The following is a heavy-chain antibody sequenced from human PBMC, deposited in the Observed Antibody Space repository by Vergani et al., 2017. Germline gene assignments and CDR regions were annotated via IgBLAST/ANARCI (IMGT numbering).Heavy chain of an antibody. Sequence: EVQLLESGGGLVQPGGSLRLSCAASGFTFSSYAMSWVRQAPGKGLEWVSAISGSGGSTYYADSVKGRFTISRDNSKNTLYLQMNSLRAEDTAVYYCAKVDGSEEKRGIAVADRANRGNWFDPWGQGTLVTVSS. CDR2: ISGSGGST. CDR1: GFTFSSYA. D-gene: IGHD6-19*01. J-gene: IGHJ5*02. V-gene: IGHV3-23*01. CDR3: AKVDGSEEKRGIAVADRANRGNWFDP.